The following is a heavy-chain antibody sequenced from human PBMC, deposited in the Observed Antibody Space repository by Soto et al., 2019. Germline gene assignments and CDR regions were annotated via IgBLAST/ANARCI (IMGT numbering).Heavy chain of an antibody. V-gene: IGHV1-18*01. CDR2: ISAHNGNT. CDR1: GYTFTSYG. Sequence: QVHLVQSGAEVKKPGASVKVSCKASGYTFTSYGITWVRQAPGQGLEWMGWISAHNGNTDYAQKLQGRVIVTRDTSTSTACMELRSLRSDDTAVYYCARGRYGDYWGQGALVTVSP. D-gene: IGHD1-1*01. CDR3: ARGRYGDY. J-gene: IGHJ4*02.